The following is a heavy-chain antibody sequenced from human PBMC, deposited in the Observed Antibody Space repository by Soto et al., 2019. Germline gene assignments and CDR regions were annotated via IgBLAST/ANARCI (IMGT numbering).Heavy chain of an antibody. Sequence: GGSLRLSCAASGFTFSSYGMHWVRQAPGKGLEWVAVISYDGSNKYYAASVKGRFTISRDNSKNTLYLQMNSLRAEDTAVYYCARPTMEGGYDYYAFDIWGQGTMVTVSS. V-gene: IGHV3-30*03. D-gene: IGHD5-12*01. CDR2: ISYDGSNK. CDR1: GFTFSSYG. J-gene: IGHJ3*02. CDR3: ARPTMEGGYDYYAFDI.